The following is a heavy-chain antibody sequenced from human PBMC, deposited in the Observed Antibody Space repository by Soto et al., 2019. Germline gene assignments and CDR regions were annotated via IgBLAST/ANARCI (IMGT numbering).Heavy chain of an antibody. CDR2: ISSSGSTI. Sequence: EVQLVESGGGLVQPGGSLRLSCAASGFTFSSYEMNWVRQAPGKGLEWVSYISSSGSTIYYADSVKGRFTISRDNAKNSLYLQMNSLRAEDTAVYYCARGETPPPYCSSTSCHQYGMDVWGQGTTVTVSS. CDR3: ARGETPPPYCSSTSCHQYGMDV. J-gene: IGHJ6*02. CDR1: GFTFSSYE. D-gene: IGHD2-2*01. V-gene: IGHV3-48*03.